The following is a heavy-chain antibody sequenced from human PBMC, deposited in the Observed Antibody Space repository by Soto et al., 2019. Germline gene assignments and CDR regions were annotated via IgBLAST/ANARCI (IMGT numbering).Heavy chain of an antibody. CDR2: TYHNGII. CDR1: GGSLSPYY. J-gene: IGHJ6*02. V-gene: IGHV4-59*01. Sequence: QVQLQESGPGLVKPSETLSLTCSVSGGSLSPYYWSWIRQPPGKGLEWIGYTYHNGIINYNAFLKSRVSISVDTSKNQFSLKLSSVTAADTAVYYCARGGRYRYALDVWGPGTTVSVSS. D-gene: IGHD1-1*01. CDR3: ARGGRYRYALDV.